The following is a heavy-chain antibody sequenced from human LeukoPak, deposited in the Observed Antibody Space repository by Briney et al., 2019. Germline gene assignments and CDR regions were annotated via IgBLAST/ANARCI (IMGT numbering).Heavy chain of an antibody. D-gene: IGHD3-3*02. V-gene: IGHV3-64*01. Sequence: GGSLRLSCAASGFSFSKFAMHWVRQAPARGLESVSGVSYNGDGTYYANSVKGRFTISRDNSKKTLYLQVGSLRVEDMGVYYCARGHFCFGYTYQDCFYYIDVWGKGTAVTVSS. CDR1: GFSFSKFA. CDR2: VSYNGDGT. CDR3: ARGHFCFGYTYQDCFYYIDV. J-gene: IGHJ6*03.